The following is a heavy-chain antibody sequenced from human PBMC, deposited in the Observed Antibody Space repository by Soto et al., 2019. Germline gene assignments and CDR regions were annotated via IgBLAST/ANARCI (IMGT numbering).Heavy chain of an antibody. CDR1: GFTFSSYA. V-gene: IGHV3-23*01. CDR3: AKDTYGGNHGAVSDY. Sequence: WGSLRLSCAASGFTFSSYAMSWVRQAPGKGLEWVSAISGSGGSTYYADSVKGRFTISRDNSKNTLYLQMNSLRAEDTAVYYCAKDTYGGNHGAVSDYWGQGTLVTVSS. J-gene: IGHJ4*02. D-gene: IGHD2-15*01. CDR2: ISGSGGST.